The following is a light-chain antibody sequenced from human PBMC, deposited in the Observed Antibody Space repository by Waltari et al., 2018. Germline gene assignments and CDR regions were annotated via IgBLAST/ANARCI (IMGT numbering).Light chain of an antibody. CDR1: QLIGNY. CDR3: QQSYIPPLT. J-gene: IGKJ4*01. CDR2: VAS. Sequence: DIQMTQSPSSLSASIGDTVTITCRTSQLIGNYLNWYQHKPGQAPKLLIYVASILQRGVPSRFSGRGSGTDFTLTISSLQLEDFATYYCQQSYIPPLTFGGGTKVEIK. V-gene: IGKV1-39*01.